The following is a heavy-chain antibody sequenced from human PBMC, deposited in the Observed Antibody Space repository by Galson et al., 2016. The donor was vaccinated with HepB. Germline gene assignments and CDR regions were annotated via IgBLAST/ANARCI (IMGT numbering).Heavy chain of an antibody. J-gene: IGHJ4*02. CDR2: IYYGGTT. D-gene: IGHD2-21*02. V-gene: IGHV4-39*01. CDR3: VRPTAGQIDY. Sequence: SETLSPTCTVSGGSISSRTSFWAWIRQPPGKGLEWLGNIYYGGTTDYNPSLKSRVTMSVDTSKNQFSLRLTPVTAADTALYYCVRPTAGQIDYWGPGTLVTVSS. CDR1: GGSISSRTSF.